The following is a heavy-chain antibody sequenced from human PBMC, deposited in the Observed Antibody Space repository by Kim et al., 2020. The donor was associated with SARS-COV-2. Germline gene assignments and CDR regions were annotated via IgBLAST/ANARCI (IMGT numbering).Heavy chain of an antibody. CDR3: ARDSAAALHFYY. D-gene: IGHD6-13*01. J-gene: IGHJ4*02. CDR1: GFTFSDYY. V-gene: IGHV3-11*01. CDR2: ISSSGRTI. Sequence: GGSLRLSCAASGFTFSDYYMSWIRQAPGKGLEWVSYISSSGRTIYYADSEKGRFTISRDNANNSLYLQMNIPRAEDTAVYYSARDSAAALHFYYWGQGTL.